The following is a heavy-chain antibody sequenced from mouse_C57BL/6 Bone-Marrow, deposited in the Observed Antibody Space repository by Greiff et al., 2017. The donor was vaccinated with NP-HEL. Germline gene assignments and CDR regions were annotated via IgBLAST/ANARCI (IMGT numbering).Heavy chain of an antibody. Sequence: VKLQESGAELARPGASVKLSCKASGYTFTSYGISWVKQRTGQGLEWIGEIYPRSGNTYYNEKFKGKATLTADKSSSTAYMELRSLTSEDSAVYFCARKSFYAMDYWGQGTSVTVSS. D-gene: IGHD1-3*01. J-gene: IGHJ4*01. CDR1: GYTFTSYG. V-gene: IGHV1-81*01. CDR2: IYPRSGNT. CDR3: ARKSFYAMDY.